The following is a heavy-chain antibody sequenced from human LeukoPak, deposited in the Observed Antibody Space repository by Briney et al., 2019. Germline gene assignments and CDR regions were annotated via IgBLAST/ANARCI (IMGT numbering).Heavy chain of an antibody. CDR3: ARHTDIAPLSSLKY. D-gene: IGHD6-13*01. CDR2: IYYSGST. Sequence: PSETLSLTCTVSGGSISSYYWSWIRQTPGKGLEWIGDIYYSGSTNYNPSLKSRVTISVDTSKNQFSLKLSSVTAADTAVYYCARHTDIAPLSSLKYWGEGALVTVSS. CDR1: GGSISSYY. J-gene: IGHJ4*02. V-gene: IGHV4-59*08.